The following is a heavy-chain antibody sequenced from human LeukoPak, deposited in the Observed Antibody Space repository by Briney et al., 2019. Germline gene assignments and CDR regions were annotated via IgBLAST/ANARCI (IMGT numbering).Heavy chain of an antibody. V-gene: IGHV4-39*07. J-gene: IGHJ4*02. CDR2: IYYSGST. Sequence: SETLSLTCTVSGGSISSSNYYWGWIRQPPGKGLEWIGSIYYSGSTYYNPSLKSRVTISVDTSKNQFSLKLSSVTAADTAVYYCARDRRQLDYWGQGTLVTVSS. CDR1: GGSISSSNYY. D-gene: IGHD1-1*01. CDR3: ARDRRQLDY.